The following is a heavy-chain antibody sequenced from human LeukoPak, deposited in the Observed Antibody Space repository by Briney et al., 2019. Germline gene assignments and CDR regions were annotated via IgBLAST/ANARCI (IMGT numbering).Heavy chain of an antibody. CDR2: IWYDGSKK. Sequence: GESLKISCAASGFTFTNYGMHWVRQAPGKELEWVAVIWYDGSKKYYADSVKGRFTISRDNSKNTVYMQMNSMRVEDTAVYYCVKDDGWVKGRIDYWGQGTPVTVS. D-gene: IGHD1-26*01. CDR3: VKDDGWVKGRIDY. V-gene: IGHV3-33*06. CDR1: GFTFTNYG. J-gene: IGHJ4*02.